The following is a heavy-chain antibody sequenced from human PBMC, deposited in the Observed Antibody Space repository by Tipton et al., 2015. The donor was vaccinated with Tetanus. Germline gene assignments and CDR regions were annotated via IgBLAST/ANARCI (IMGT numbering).Heavy chain of an antibody. V-gene: IGHV3-9*01. CDR2: ITWNSGNI. CDR1: GFTFDGYG. Sequence: SLRLSCAASGFTFDGYGMHWVRQAPGKGLEWVSGITWNSGNIAYADSVKGRVTISRDNAKNTVYLQMNSLRAEDTAVYFCARRSLTNYGLDVWGQGTPVTVSS. J-gene: IGHJ6*02. CDR3: ARRSLTNYGLDV. D-gene: IGHD1-1*01.